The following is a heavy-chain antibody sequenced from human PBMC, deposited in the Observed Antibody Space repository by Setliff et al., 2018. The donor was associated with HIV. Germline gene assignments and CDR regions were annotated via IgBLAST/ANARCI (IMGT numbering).Heavy chain of an antibody. V-gene: IGHV4-39*07. D-gene: IGHD6-19*01. Sequence: PSETLSLTCIVSGGPISSGTYYWGWIRQPPGKGLEYIGSAFYSDNTYYKPSLKNRVTISVDTSKNQFSLKLTSVTAADTPVYYCAREVGHRSGYYRGSFDYWGQGTLVTVSS. J-gene: IGHJ4*02. CDR3: AREVGHRSGYYRGSFDY. CDR1: GGPISSGTYY. CDR2: AFYSDNT.